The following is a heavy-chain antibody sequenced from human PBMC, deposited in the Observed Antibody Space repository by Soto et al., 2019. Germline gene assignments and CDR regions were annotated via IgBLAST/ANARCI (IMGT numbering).Heavy chain of an antibody. J-gene: IGHJ1*01. CDR1: GYTFTGYY. CDR2: INPNSGGT. D-gene: IGHD3-22*01. Sequence: VASGRVSCKASGYTFTGYYMHWVRQAPGQGLEWMGWINPNSGGTNYAQKFQGRVTMTRDTSISTAYMELSRLRSDDTAVYYCARGQHYYDSSGYFYWGKGTLVTVSS. CDR3: ARGQHYYDSSGYFY. V-gene: IGHV1-2*02.